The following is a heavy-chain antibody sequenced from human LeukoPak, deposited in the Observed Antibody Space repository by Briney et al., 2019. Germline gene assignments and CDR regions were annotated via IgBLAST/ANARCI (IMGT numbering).Heavy chain of an antibody. CDR1: GFTVSTSY. V-gene: IGHV3-53*01. CDR3: ARDRRD. CDR2: IYSGGST. J-gene: IGHJ4*02. Sequence: GGSLRLSCAVSGFTVSTSYMTWVRQAPGKGLEWVSLIYSGGSTFYADSMRGRFTISRDTLKNVLFLEMNSLRAEDTAVYYCARDRRDWGQGTLVTVSS.